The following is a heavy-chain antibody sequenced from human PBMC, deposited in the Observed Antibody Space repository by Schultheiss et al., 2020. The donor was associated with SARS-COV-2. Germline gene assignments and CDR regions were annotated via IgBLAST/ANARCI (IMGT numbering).Heavy chain of an antibody. D-gene: IGHD3-9*01. V-gene: IGHV1-18*01. CDR2: INPNSGGT. CDR1: GYTFTSYA. CDR3: ARDPPRLRYFDGDYGMDV. J-gene: IGHJ6*02. Sequence: ASVKVSCKASGYTFTSYAMNWVRQAPGQGLEWMGWINPNSGGTNYAQKLQGRVTMTTDTSTSTAYMELRSLRSDDTAVYYCARDPPRLRYFDGDYGMDVWGQGTTVTVSS.